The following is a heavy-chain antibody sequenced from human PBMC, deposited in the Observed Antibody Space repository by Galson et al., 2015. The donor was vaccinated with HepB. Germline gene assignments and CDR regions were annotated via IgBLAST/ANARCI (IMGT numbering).Heavy chain of an antibody. CDR2: AYHSGGT. CDR3: ARAKEGRGYFDD. Sequence: TLSLTCAVSGDSISNDRWWSWVRQPPGEGLEWIGEAYHSGGTNYRPSLKSRVTISVDKSKNQFSLKLTSVTAADTAVYYCARAKEGRGYFDDWGQGTLVTVSS. J-gene: IGHJ4*02. CDR1: GDSISNDRW. V-gene: IGHV4-4*02. D-gene: IGHD3-10*01.